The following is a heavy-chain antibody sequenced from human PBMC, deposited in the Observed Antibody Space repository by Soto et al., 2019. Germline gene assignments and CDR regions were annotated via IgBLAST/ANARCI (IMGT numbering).Heavy chain of an antibody. J-gene: IGHJ4*02. CDR3: ARDGNFAFRGYSFAFDL. D-gene: IGHD5-18*01. V-gene: IGHV1-2*06. Sequence: ASVKVSCKASGYRFTTYYIHWVRQAPGQGLEWMGRMNIDTGGTTYAQKFQGRIAMTRDTSISTAYMEVSSVKSDDTAMYYCARDGNFAFRGYSFAFDLWGQGTLVTVSS. CDR2: MNIDTGGT. CDR1: GYRFTTYY.